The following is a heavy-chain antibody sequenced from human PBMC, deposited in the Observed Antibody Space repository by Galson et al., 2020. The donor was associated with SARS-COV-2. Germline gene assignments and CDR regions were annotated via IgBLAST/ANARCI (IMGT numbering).Heavy chain of an antibody. CDR2: IYYSGST. Sequence: SDTLSFTFTVSGGSISSSSYYWCWILQPPGKGLEWICSIYYSGSTYYNPSLKSRVTISVDTSKNQFSLKLSSVTAADTAVYYCARDDSNSRSWLDYCGQGTLVTVSS. D-gene: IGHD6-13*01. J-gene: IGHJ4*02. CDR3: ARDDSNSRSWLDY. CDR1: GGSISSSSYY. V-gene: IGHV4-39*07.